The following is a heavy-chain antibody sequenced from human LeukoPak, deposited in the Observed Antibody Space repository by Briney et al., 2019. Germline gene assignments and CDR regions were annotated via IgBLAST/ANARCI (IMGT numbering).Heavy chain of an antibody. CDR3: ARDRSGTEHFDY. CDR2: ISYDGSNK. Sequence: GGSLRLSCAGSGFTFSSYAMHWVRQAPGKGLEWVAVISYDGSNKYYADSVKGRFTISRDNSKNTLYLQMNSLRAEDTAVYYCARDRSGTEHFDYWGQGTLVTVSS. CDR1: GFTFSSYA. J-gene: IGHJ4*02. D-gene: IGHD6-13*01. V-gene: IGHV3-30*04.